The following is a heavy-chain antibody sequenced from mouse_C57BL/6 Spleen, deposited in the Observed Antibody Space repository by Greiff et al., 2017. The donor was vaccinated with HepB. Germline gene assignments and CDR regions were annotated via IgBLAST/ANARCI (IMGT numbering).Heavy chain of an antibody. CDR3: ARRDGSSYFAY. V-gene: IGHV5-15*01. J-gene: IGHJ3*01. D-gene: IGHD1-1*01. CDR1: GFTFSDYG. Sequence: EVQGVESGGGLVQPGGSLKLSCAASGFTFSDYGMAWVRQAPRKGPEWVAFISNLAYSIYYADTVTGRFTISRENAKNTQYLEMSSLRSEDTAMYYCARRDGSSYFAYWGQGTLVTVSA. CDR2: ISNLAYSI.